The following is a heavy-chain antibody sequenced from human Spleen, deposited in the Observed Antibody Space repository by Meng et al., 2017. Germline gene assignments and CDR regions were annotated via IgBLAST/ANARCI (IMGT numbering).Heavy chain of an antibody. CDR1: GFTFSSYA. CDR3: ARGSKGRLDYYVSSGYRFSNDLLIDY. V-gene: IGHV3-30*01. D-gene: IGHD3-22*01. CDR2: ISYDGSNK. Sequence: GGSLRLSCAASGFTFSSYAMHWVRQAPGKGLEWVAVISYDGSNKYYADSVKGRFTISRENSKNTLYLQMNSLKAEDTAVYYYARGSKGRLDYYVSSGYRFSNDLLIDYWGQGTLVTVSS. J-gene: IGHJ4*02.